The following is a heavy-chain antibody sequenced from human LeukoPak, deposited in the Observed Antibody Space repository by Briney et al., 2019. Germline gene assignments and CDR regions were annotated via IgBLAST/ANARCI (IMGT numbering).Heavy chain of an antibody. CDR3: ARAFQKYYYDSSGYYDI. CDR1: GYTFTSYG. D-gene: IGHD3-22*01. J-gene: IGHJ4*02. Sequence: ASVKVSCKASGYTFTSYGISWVRQAPGQGLEWMGGISAYNGNTNYAQKLQGRVTMTTDTSTSTAYMELRSLRSDDTAVYYCARAFQKYYYDSSGYYDIWGQGTLVTVSS. V-gene: IGHV1-18*01. CDR2: ISAYNGNT.